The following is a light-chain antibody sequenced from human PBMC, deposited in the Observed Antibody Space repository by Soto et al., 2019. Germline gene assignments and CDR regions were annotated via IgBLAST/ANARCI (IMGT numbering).Light chain of an antibody. CDR1: QSISRH. J-gene: IGKJ1*01. Sequence: DIQMTQSPSSLSSSVGDRVTITCRASQSISRHLKWYQQKPRKAPEFLIYDASSLQSGVPSRFRGSGSGTNFALSISGLQPEDFAAYFCQQSFNPPPAFGQGTKVDIK. CDR3: QQSFNPPPA. CDR2: DAS. V-gene: IGKV1-39*01.